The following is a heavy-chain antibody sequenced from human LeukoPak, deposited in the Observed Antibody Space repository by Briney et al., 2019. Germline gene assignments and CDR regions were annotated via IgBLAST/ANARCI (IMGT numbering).Heavy chain of an antibody. CDR3: ARVAVATAGTSFDY. Sequence: ASVKASCKASGYTFTGYYMHWVRQAPGQGLEWMGWINPNSGGTNYAQKFQGRVTMTRDTSISTAYMELSRLRSDDTAVYYCARVAVATAGTSFDYWGQGTLVTVSS. J-gene: IGHJ4*02. CDR1: GYTFTGYY. CDR2: INPNSGGT. V-gene: IGHV1-2*02. D-gene: IGHD5-12*01.